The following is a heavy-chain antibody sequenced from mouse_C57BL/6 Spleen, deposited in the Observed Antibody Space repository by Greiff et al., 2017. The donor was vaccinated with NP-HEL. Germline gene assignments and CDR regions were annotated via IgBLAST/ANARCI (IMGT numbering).Heavy chain of an antibody. Sequence: VQLQQPGAELVMPGASVKLSCKASGYTFTSYWMHWVKQRPGQGLEWIGEIDPSDSYTNYNQKFKGKSTLTVDKSSSTAYMQLSSLTSEDSAVYYCARHYGSSYAMDYWGQGTSVTVSS. CDR3: ARHYGSSYAMDY. CDR2: IDPSDSYT. D-gene: IGHD1-1*01. J-gene: IGHJ4*01. CDR1: GYTFTSYW. V-gene: IGHV1-69*01.